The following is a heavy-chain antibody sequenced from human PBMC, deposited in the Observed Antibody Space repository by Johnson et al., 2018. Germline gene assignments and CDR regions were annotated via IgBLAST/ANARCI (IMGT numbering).Heavy chain of an antibody. CDR2: ISWNGGKT. V-gene: IGHV3/OR16-16*01. CDR1: GFTFSSYS. CDR3: VGDVDTGMVYGKDV. D-gene: IGHD5-18*01. J-gene: IGHJ6*02. Sequence: VQLVQSGGGLVQPGGSLRLSCAASGFTFSSYSMNWVRQAPGKGLEWVSDISWNGGKTHYVDSVKGQFNISRDNSSKSLYLQKNRQRAKDRAVYYVVGDVDTGMVYGKDVLGQGTTVTVSS.